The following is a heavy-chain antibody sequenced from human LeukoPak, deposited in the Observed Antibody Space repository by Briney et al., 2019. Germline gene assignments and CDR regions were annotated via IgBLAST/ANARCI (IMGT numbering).Heavy chain of an antibody. V-gene: IGHV4-38-2*02. CDR1: GYSISSGYY. J-gene: IGHJ4*02. D-gene: IGHD4-17*01. Sequence: SETLSLTCTVSGYSISSGYYWGWIRQPPGKGLEWTGSIDHSGSTYYNPSLKSRVAISVDTSKNQFSLKLSSVTAADTAVYYCANSIDFDYGDYYFDYWGQGALVTISS. CDR2: IDHSGST. CDR3: ANSIDFDYGDYYFDY.